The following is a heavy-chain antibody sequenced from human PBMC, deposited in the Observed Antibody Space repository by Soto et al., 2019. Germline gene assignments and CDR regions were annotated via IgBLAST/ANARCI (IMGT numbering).Heavy chain of an antibody. Sequence: PSETLSLTCTVSGGSISSYYWCWIRQRPGKGLEWIGYIYYSGSTNYNPSLKSRVTISVDTSKNQFSLKLSSVTAADTAVYYCARGKRQDITMVRGVIITSSKPNYYGMDVWGQGTTVTVSS. CDR1: GGSISSYY. CDR2: IYYSGST. CDR3: ARGKRQDITMVRGVIITSSKPNYYGMDV. J-gene: IGHJ6*02. V-gene: IGHV4-59*12. D-gene: IGHD3-10*01.